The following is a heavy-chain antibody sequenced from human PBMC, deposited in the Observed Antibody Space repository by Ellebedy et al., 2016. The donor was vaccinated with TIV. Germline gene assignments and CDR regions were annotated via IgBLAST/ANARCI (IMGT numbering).Heavy chain of an antibody. V-gene: IGHV3-23*01. CDR2: ISGSGDTT. CDR3: AKDPMGGSGELMGR. D-gene: IGHD3-10*01. CDR1: GFTFPNFG. Sequence: PGGSLRLSCATSGFTFPNFGLNWVRQAPGKGLEWVSHISGSGDTTYYAASVKGRFTVSRDTSESTLYPQINSLGAADTAVYYCAKDPMGGSGELMGRWGLGTLVTVSS. J-gene: IGHJ4*02.